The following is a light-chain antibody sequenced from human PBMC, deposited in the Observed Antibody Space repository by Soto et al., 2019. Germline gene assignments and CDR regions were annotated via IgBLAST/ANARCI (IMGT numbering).Light chain of an antibody. CDR1: SSNIGAGYD. Sequence: QSVLTQPPSVSGAPGQRVTISCTGSSSNIGAGYDVHWYQQLPGTAPKLLIYGNSNQPSGVPHRFSGSKSGTSASLATTGLQAEDEVDYYCQSYASSLSGSLYVFGTGTKVTVL. J-gene: IGLJ1*01. CDR2: GNS. CDR3: QSYASSLSGSLYV. V-gene: IGLV1-40*01.